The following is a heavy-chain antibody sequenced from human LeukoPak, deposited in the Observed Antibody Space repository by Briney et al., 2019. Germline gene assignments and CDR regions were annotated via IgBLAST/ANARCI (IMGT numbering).Heavy chain of an antibody. J-gene: IGHJ4*02. CDR1: GGSISSYY. D-gene: IGHD1-26*01. V-gene: IGHV4-59*08. CDR3: ARLASGRYGPLTPFDY. Sequence: SETLSLTCTVSGGSISSYYWSWIRQPPGKGLEWIGDIYYSGSTNYNPSLKSRVTISVDTSKNQFSLRLSSVTAADTAVYYSARLASGRYGPLTPFDYWGQGTLVTVSP. CDR2: IYYSGST.